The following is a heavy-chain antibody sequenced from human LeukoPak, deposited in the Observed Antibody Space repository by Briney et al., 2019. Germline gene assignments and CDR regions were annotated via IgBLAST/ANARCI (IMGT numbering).Heavy chain of an antibody. V-gene: IGHV3-21*04. CDR2: ISSSSSYI. CDR1: GFTFSSYS. Sequence: GGSLRLSCAASGFTFSSYSMNWVRQAPGKGLEWVSSISSSSSYIYYADSVKGRFTISRDNAKNSLYLQMNSLRAEDTALYYCAKGYCSSTSCSTFDYWGQGTLVTVSS. CDR3: AKGYCSSTSCSTFDY. D-gene: IGHD2-2*01. J-gene: IGHJ4*02.